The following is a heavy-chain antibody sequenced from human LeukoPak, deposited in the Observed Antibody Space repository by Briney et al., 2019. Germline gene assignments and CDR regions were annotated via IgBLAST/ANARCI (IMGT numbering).Heavy chain of an antibody. V-gene: IGHV3-23*01. CDR2: ISGSGGST. D-gene: IGHD6-13*01. Sequence: GGSLSLSCAASGFTFSSYVMSWVRQAPGKGLEWVSAISGSGGSTYYADSVKGRFTISRDNSKNTLYLQMNSLRAEDTAVYYCAKDLGSSSWNFDYWGQGTLVTVSS. CDR1: GFTFSSYV. J-gene: IGHJ4*02. CDR3: AKDLGSSSWNFDY.